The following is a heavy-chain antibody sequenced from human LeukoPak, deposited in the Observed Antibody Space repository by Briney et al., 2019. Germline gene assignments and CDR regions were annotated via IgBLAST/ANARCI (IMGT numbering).Heavy chain of an antibody. CDR1: GFTFSSCA. D-gene: IGHD6-19*01. CDR3: AKVRNVSSPRGC. V-gene: IGHV3-23*01. Sequence: GGSLRLSCAASGFTFSSCAMSWVRQAPGKGLEWVSAISGSGGSTYYAGSVKGRFTISRDNSKNTLFLQMNSLRAEDTAVYYFAKVRNVSSPRGCWGQGTLATV. J-gene: IGHJ4*02. CDR2: ISGSGGST.